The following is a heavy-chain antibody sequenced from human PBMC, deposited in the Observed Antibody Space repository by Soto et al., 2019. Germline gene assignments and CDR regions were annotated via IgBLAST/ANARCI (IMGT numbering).Heavy chain of an antibody. CDR2: ISSSSSYI. V-gene: IGHV3-21*01. J-gene: IGHJ3*02. CDR3: AKAAAGWDAFDI. CDR1: GFTFSSYS. Sequence: PGGSLRLSCAASGFTFSSYSMNWVRQAPGKGLEWVSSISSSSSYIYYADSVKGRFTISRDNAKNSLYLQMNSLRAEDTAVYYCAKAAAGWDAFDIWGQGTMVTVSS. D-gene: IGHD6-13*01.